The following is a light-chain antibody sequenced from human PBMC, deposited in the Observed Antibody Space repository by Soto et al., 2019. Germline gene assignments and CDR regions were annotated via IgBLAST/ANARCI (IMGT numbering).Light chain of an antibody. V-gene: IGKV1-27*01. J-gene: IGKJ3*01. CDR2: AAS. CDR1: QGIDTY. Sequence: DIQMTQSPSSLSAAVGDRVTITCRASQGIDTYLAWYQQKPGKVPKLLIYAASTLQSGVPSRFSGSGSGTDFTLTISSLQSEDVATYYCQKYTRAPFTFGPGTKVDIK. CDR3: QKYTRAPFT.